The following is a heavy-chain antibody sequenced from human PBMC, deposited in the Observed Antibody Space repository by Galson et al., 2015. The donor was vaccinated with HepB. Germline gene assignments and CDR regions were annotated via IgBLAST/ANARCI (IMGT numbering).Heavy chain of an antibody. D-gene: IGHD2-2*01. CDR3: AREAGYCSSTSCPFADYYYGMDV. Sequence: SLRLSCAASGFTFSSYSMNWVRQAPGKGLEWVSSISSSSSYIYYADSVKGRFTISRDNAKNSLYLQMNSLRAEDTAVYYCAREAGYCSSTSCPFADYYYGMDVWGQGTTVTVSS. CDR1: GFTFSSYS. V-gene: IGHV3-21*01. CDR2: ISSSSSYI. J-gene: IGHJ6*02.